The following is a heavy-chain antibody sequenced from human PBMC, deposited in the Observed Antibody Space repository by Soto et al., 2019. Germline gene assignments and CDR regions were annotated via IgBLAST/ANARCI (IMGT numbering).Heavy chain of an antibody. CDR2: INRSGST. J-gene: IGHJ6*03. CDR1: GGSFSDYY. Sequence: SETLSLTCAVYGGSFSDYYWSWIRQPPGVGLEWIGEINRSGSTNYNPSLKSRVTISVDTSKNQFSLKLSSVTAADTAVYYCASLYYYYMAVWGKGTTVTVSS. V-gene: IGHV4-34*01. CDR3: ASLYYYYMAV.